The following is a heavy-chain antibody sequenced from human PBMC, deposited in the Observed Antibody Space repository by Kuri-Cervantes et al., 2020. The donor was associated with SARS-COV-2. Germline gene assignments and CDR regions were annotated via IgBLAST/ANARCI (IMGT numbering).Heavy chain of an antibody. CDR2: ISAYNGNT. CDR1: GYTFTSYG. D-gene: IGHD5-18*01. Sequence: ASVKVSCKASGYTFTSYGISWVRQAPGQGLEWMGWISAYNGNTNYAQKLQGRVTTTTDTSTSTAYMELRSLRSDDTAVYYCARVDDTAIVIAHGAFDIWGQGTMVTVSS. J-gene: IGHJ3*02. CDR3: ARVDDTAIVIAHGAFDI. V-gene: IGHV1-18*01.